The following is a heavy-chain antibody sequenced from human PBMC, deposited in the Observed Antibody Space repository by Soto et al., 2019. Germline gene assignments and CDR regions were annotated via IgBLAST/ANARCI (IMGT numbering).Heavy chain of an antibody. CDR2: IYQTGST. Sequence: QVQLQESGPGLVKPSGTLSLTCAVSNGSITSGNWWSWVRQPPGKGLEWLGDIYQTGSTNYNPSLRSRVIISVDKSKSNFSLSLSSATAADTAVYFCARVWGALAPIAGWFGPWGRGILVTVSS. V-gene: IGHV4-4*02. J-gene: IGHJ5*02. CDR1: NGSITSGNW. D-gene: IGHD3-16*01. CDR3: ARVWGALAPIAGWFGP.